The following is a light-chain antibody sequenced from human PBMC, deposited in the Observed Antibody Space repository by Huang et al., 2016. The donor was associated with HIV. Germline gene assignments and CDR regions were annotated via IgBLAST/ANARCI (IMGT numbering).Light chain of an antibody. CDR1: QNISKY. Sequence: TVLTQSPATLSLSPGERATLSCRASQNISKYLAWYLQKPGQAPRLLIYDASNRATGIPARFSGSGSVTDFTLTITSLEPEDFAVYYCQQRYSWPPLTFGGGTKVEIK. J-gene: IGKJ4*01. CDR3: QQRYSWPPLT. V-gene: IGKV3-11*01. CDR2: DAS.